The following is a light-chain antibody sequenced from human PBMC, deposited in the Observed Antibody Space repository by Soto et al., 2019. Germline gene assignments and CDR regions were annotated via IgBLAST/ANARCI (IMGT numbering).Light chain of an antibody. J-gene: IGLJ1*01. CDR1: NSDVGNYNL. V-gene: IGLV2-23*02. CDR2: EVN. CDR3: CSYAGSSTYV. Sequence: QSALPQPASVSGSPGQSITISCTGTNSDVGNYNLVSWYQQHPGKAPKVMIYEVNKRPSGVSNRFSGSKSGNTASLTVSGLQAEDEADYYCCSYAGSSTYVFGTGTKVTVL.